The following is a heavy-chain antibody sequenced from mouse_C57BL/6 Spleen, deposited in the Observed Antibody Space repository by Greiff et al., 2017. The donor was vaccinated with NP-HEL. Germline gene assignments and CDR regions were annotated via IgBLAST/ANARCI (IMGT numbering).Heavy chain of an antibody. V-gene: IGHV1-4*01. Sequence: VQLQQSGAELARPGASVKMSCKASGYTFTSYTMHWVKQRPGQGLEWIGYINPRSGYTKSNQKFKDKATLTEDKSSSTAYMQLSSLTSEDSAVYYWAGSGYATWFAYWGQGTLVTVSA. D-gene: IGHD3-2*02. CDR3: AGSGYATWFAY. J-gene: IGHJ3*01. CDR1: GYTFTSYT. CDR2: INPRSGYT.